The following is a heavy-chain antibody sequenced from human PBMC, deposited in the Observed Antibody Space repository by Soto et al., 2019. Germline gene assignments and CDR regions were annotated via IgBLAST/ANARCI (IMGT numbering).Heavy chain of an antibody. CDR3: AHFLRSPKYYYDSSGYPSGY. CDR2: IYWDDDK. CDR1: GFSLSTSGVG. D-gene: IGHD3-22*01. Sequence: SGPTLVNPTQTLTLTCTFSGFSLSTSGVGVGWIRQPPGKALEWLALIYWDDDKCYSPSLKSRLTITKDTSKNQVVLTMTNMDPVDTATYYCAHFLRSPKYYYDSSGYPSGYWGQGTLVTVAS. J-gene: IGHJ4*02. V-gene: IGHV2-5*02.